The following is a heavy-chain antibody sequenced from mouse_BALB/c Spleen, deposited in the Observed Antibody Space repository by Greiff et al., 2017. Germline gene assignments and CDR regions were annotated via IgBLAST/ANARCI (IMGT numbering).Heavy chain of an antibody. CDR1: GYSFTGYY. CDR2: INPYNGAT. Sequence: VQLQQSGPELVKPGASVKISCKASGYSFTGYYMHWVKQSHVKSLEWIGRINPYNGATSYNQNFKDKASLTVDKSSSTAYMELHSLTSEDSAVYYCARSVLRLQADYWGQGTSVTVSS. CDR3: ARSVLRLQADY. J-gene: IGHJ4*01. D-gene: IGHD1-2*01. V-gene: IGHV1-31*01.